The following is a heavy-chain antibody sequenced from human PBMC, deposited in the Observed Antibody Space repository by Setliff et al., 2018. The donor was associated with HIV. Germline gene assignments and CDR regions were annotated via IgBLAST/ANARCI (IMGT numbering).Heavy chain of an antibody. CDR2: ISGSTTYI. CDR3: AADRGDYFELDYPYYHYVDV. Sequence: GGSLRLSCAASEFSFSDYYMNWIRQAPGKGPEWISYISGSTTYINYADSVKGRFTISRDNSKNTLYLQMNSLRAEDTAVYYCAADRGDYFELDYPYYHYVDVWGKGTTVTVSS. J-gene: IGHJ6*03. V-gene: IGHV3-11*06. D-gene: IGHD3-22*01. CDR1: EFSFSDYY.